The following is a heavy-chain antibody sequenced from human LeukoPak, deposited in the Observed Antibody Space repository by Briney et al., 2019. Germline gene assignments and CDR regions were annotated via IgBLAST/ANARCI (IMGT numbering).Heavy chain of an antibody. CDR1: GXXFSSXA. Sequence: SVKVSXXXSGXXFSSXAISWVRQAPGQGLEWMGGIIPIFGTANYAQKFQGRVTITADESTSTAYMELSSLRSEDTAVYYCASGYDFWSGYPYGMDVWGQGTTVTVSS. CDR2: IIPIFGTA. V-gene: IGHV1-69*13. CDR3: ASGYDFWSGYPYGMDV. D-gene: IGHD3-3*01. J-gene: IGHJ6*02.